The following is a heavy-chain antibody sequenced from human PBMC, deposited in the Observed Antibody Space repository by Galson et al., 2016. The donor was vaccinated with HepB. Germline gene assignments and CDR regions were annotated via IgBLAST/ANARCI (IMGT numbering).Heavy chain of an antibody. Sequence: SLRLSCAASGFTFRNYGMTWVRQAPGKGLEVVSSISRSGDSTDYADSVKGRFTISRDNSKTTLSLQMNSLTADDTAIYYCVQGGTAPAVWGKGTTVTVSS. J-gene: IGHJ6*04. D-gene: IGHD1-1*01. V-gene: IGHV3-23*01. CDR2: ISRSGDST. CDR3: VQGGTAPAV. CDR1: GFTFRNYG.